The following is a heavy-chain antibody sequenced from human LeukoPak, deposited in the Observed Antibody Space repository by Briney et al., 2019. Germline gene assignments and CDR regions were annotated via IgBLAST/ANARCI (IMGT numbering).Heavy chain of an antibody. CDR3: AREGYYGSGSPPSLYFDY. J-gene: IGHJ4*02. D-gene: IGHD3-10*01. V-gene: IGHV3-30-3*01. Sequence: PGGSLRLSCAAFGFTFRSYVIHWVRQAPGKGLEWVAVTSSDLNVKLYADSVKGRFTISRDNSRSTLYLQMNSLRPEDTAIYYCAREGYYGSGSPPSLYFDYWGQGTLVTVSS. CDR2: TSSDLNVK. CDR1: GFTFRSYV.